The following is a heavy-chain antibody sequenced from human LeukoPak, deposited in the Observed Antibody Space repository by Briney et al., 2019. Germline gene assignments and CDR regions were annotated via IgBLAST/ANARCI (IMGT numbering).Heavy chain of an antibody. D-gene: IGHD6-6*01. CDR2: IIPIFGTA. CDR3: ASDRGKYSSSPVSFDY. V-gene: IGHV1-69*05. Sequence: ASVKVSCKASGGTFSSYAISWVRQAPGQGLEWMGGIIPIFGTANYAQKFQGRVTITTDESTSTAYMELSSLRSEETAVYYCASDRGKYSSSPVSFDYWGQGTLVTVSS. J-gene: IGHJ4*02. CDR1: GGTFSSYA.